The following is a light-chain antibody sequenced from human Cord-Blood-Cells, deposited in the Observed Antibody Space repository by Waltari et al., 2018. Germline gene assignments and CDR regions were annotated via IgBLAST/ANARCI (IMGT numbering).Light chain of an antibody. J-gene: IGKJ3*01. Sequence: EIVRTQPRATLSVSAGERSTLSCRASQSVSSNLAWYQQKPGQAPRLLIYGASTRATGIPARFSGSGSGTEFTLTISSLQSEDFAVYYCQQYNNWPPVFTFGPGTKVDIK. CDR2: GAS. CDR3: QQYNNWPPVFT. CDR1: QSVSSN. V-gene: IGKV3-15*01.